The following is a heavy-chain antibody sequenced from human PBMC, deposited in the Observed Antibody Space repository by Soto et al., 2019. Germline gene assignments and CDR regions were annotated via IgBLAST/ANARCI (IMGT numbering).Heavy chain of an antibody. CDR3: ARDRYCTNKWCPPGGKYYYGMDV. CDR1: GGTFSSYA. V-gene: IGHV1-69*13. J-gene: IGHJ6*02. Sequence: VASVKVSCKASGGTFSSYAISWVRQAPGQGLEWMGGIIPIFGTANYAQKFQGRVTITADESTSTAYMELSSLRSEDTAVYYCARDRYCTNKWCPPGGKYYYGMDVWGQGTTVTVSS. CDR2: IIPIFGTA. D-gene: IGHD2-8*01.